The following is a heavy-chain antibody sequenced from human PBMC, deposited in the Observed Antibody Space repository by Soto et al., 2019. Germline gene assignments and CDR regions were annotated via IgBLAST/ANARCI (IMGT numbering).Heavy chain of an antibody. D-gene: IGHD3-22*01. Sequence: ASAELSWKACGDAFSSYSMHWVRQAPGQRLEWMGWINAGNGNTKYSQKFQGRVTITRDTSASTAYMELSRLRSEDTAVYYCARDSSGYHDYWGQGTLVTVS. CDR1: GDAFSSYS. J-gene: IGHJ4*02. CDR3: ARDSSGYHDY. V-gene: IGHV1-3*01. CDR2: INAGNGNT.